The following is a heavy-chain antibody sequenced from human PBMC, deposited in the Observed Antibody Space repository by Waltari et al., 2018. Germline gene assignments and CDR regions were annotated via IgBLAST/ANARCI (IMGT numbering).Heavy chain of an antibody. Sequence: QVQLQESGPGLVKPSETLSLTCAVSGYSISSGYYWGWIRQPPGKGLEWIGSIYHSGSTYYNPSLKSRVTISVDTSKNQFSLKLSSVTAADTAVYYCARRRTVDGRFDYWGQGTLVTVSS. D-gene: IGHD6-19*01. CDR3: ARRRTVDGRFDY. CDR2: IYHSGST. J-gene: IGHJ4*02. CDR1: GYSISSGYY. V-gene: IGHV4-38-2*01.